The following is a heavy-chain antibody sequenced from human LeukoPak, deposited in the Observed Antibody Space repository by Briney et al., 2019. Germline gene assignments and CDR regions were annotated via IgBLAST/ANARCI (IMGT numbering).Heavy chain of an antibody. CDR1: GGSFSGYY. Sequence: SETLSLTCAVYGGSFSGYYWSWIRQPPGKGLEWIGEINHSGSTNYNPSLKSRVTISVDTSKNQFSLKLSSVTAADTAVYYCARGKHSSSRYPWFDPWGQGTLVTVSS. CDR2: INHSGST. D-gene: IGHD6-13*01. V-gene: IGHV4-34*01. CDR3: ARGKHSSSRYPWFDP. J-gene: IGHJ5*02.